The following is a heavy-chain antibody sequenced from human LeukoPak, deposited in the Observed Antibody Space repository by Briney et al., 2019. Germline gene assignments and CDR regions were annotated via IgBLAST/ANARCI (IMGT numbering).Heavy chain of an antibody. CDR1: GYTFTSYG. Sequence: ASVKVSCKASGYTFTSYGISWVRQAPGQGLEWMGWISAYNGNTNYAQKLQGRVTMTTDTSTSAAYMELRSLRSEDTAVYYCATDRHSYGYSYWGQGTLVTVSS. CDR3: ATDRHSYGYSY. CDR2: ISAYNGNT. D-gene: IGHD5-18*01. V-gene: IGHV1-18*01. J-gene: IGHJ4*02.